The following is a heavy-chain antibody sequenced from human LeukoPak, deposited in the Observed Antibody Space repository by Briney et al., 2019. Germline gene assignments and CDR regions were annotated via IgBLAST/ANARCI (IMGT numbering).Heavy chain of an antibody. CDR2: ISSSTIYT. J-gene: IGHJ4*02. CDR1: GFTFSDYY. Sequence: PGGSLRLSCAASGFTFSDYYMNWIRQASGKGLEWVSYISSSTIYTNYADSVKGRFTISRDNAKNSLYLQMSSLRSEDTAVYYCAPRRVAADKGFDYWGQGTLVTVSS. D-gene: IGHD6-19*01. V-gene: IGHV3-11*03. CDR3: APRRVAADKGFDY.